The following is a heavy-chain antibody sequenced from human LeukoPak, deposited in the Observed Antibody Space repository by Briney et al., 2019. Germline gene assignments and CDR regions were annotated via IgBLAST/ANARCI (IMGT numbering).Heavy chain of an antibody. CDR1: GYTFTSYD. CDR3: ARALGYCSSTSCYADY. Sequence: ASVKVSCKASGYTFTSYDINWVRQATGQGLEWMGWMNPNSGNTGYAQKFQGRVTMTRNTSISTAYMELSSLRSEDTVVYYCARALGYCSSTSCYADYWGQGTLVTVSS. D-gene: IGHD2-2*01. CDR2: MNPNSGNT. J-gene: IGHJ4*02. V-gene: IGHV1-8*01.